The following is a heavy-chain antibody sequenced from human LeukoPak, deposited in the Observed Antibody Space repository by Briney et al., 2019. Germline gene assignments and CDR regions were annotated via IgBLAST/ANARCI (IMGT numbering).Heavy chain of an antibody. V-gene: IGHV3-7*01. J-gene: IGHJ4*02. CDR2: IKQDGTEK. D-gene: IGHD5-18*01. Sequence: PGGSLRLSCAASGFSFSSYWTNWFRQPPGKGLEWVANIKQDGTEKYYVDSVKGRFTISRDNAKKSLYLQMNSLRAEDTGVYYCARDPSRGYTYGYGDYWGQGILVTVSS. CDR3: ARDPSRGYTYGYGDY. CDR1: GFSFSSYW.